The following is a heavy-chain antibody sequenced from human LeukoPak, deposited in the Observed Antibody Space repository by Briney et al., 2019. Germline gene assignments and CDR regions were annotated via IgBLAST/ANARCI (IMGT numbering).Heavy chain of an antibody. Sequence: GGSLRLSCAASGFXVNNLYMSWVRQAPGKGLEWVSVIYSGDRTYYADSVKGRFTISRDTSKNTVYLQMNSLRPEETAVYYCARDGEYSYGYGFDYWGQGTLVTASS. CDR3: ARDGEYSYGYGFDY. V-gene: IGHV3-66*01. CDR2: IYSGDRT. CDR1: GFXVNNLY. J-gene: IGHJ4*02. D-gene: IGHD5-18*01.